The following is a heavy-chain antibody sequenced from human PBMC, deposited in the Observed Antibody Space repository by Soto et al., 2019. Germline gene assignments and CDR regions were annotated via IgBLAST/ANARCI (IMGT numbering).Heavy chain of an antibody. V-gene: IGHV1-18*04. CDR2: ISAYNGNT. Sequence: QVQLVQSGAEVKKPGASVKVSCKASGYTFTSYGISWVRQAPGQGLEWMGWISAYNGNTNYAQKLQGRVTMTTDTSTSTSYMELRSLRSDDTAVYYCARAAYCGGDCYSDFDYWGQGTLVTVYS. D-gene: IGHD2-21*02. CDR3: ARAAYCGGDCYSDFDY. J-gene: IGHJ4*02. CDR1: GYTFTSYG.